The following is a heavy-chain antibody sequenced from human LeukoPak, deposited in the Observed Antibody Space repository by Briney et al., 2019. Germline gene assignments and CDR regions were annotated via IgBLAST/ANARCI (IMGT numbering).Heavy chain of an antibody. CDR1: GGSFSGYY. CDR3: ARSWGGGVDY. J-gene: IGHJ4*02. V-gene: IGHV4-34*01. CDR2: INHSGST. D-gene: IGHD3-16*01. Sequence: SETLSLTCAVYGGSFSGYYWSWIRQPPGKGLEWIGEINHSGSTNYNPSLKSRVTISVDTSKNQFSLKLSSVTAADTAVYCCARSWGGGVDYWGQGTLVTVSS.